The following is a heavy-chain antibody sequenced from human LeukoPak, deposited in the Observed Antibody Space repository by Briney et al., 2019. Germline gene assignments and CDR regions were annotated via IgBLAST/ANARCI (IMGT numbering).Heavy chain of an antibody. CDR1: GFXFRNYW. Sequence: GGSLRLSCVASGFXFRNYWMSWVRQAPGKGLEWVANINHDGGDKNYVDSVKGRFTISRDNAKSSLYLQMSSLRVEDTAVYYCAITGGPTVTAFDLWGQGILVTVSS. D-gene: IGHD4-17*01. V-gene: IGHV3-7*02. CDR2: INHDGGDK. CDR3: AITGGPTVTAFDL. J-gene: IGHJ4*02.